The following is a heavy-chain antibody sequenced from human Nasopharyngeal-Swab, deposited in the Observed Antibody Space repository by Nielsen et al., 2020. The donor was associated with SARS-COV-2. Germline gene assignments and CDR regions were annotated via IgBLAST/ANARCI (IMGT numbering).Heavy chain of an antibody. D-gene: IGHD6-6*01. V-gene: IGHV4-34*01. Sequence: SETLSLTCSVSGGSFNGFYWNWIRQSPGRGLEWIGEINHNERTNYNPSLKSRITLSVDTSNKQGSLKMRSVTAADPAVYYCARGSYSASSDGEKYYYHGMDVWGQGTTVTVSS. J-gene: IGHJ6*02. CDR1: GGSFNGFY. CDR3: ARGSYSASSDGEKYYYHGMDV. CDR2: INHNERT.